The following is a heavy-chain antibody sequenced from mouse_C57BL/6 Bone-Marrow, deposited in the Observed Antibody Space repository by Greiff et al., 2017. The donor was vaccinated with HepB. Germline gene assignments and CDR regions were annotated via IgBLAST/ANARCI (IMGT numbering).Heavy chain of an antibody. V-gene: IGHV5-17*01. CDR2: ISSGSSTI. CDR3: ARRVYYGIDWYFDV. CDR1: GFTFSDYG. Sequence: DVQLVESGGGLVKPGGSLKLSCAASGFTFSDYGMHWVRQAPEKGLEWVAYISSGSSTIYYADTVKGRFTISRDNAKNTLFLQMTSLRSEDTAMYYCARRVYYGIDWYFDVWGTGTTVTVSS. D-gene: IGHD1-1*01. J-gene: IGHJ1*03.